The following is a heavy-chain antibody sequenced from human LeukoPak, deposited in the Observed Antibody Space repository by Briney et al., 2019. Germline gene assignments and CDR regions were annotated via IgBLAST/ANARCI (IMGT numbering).Heavy chain of an antibody. D-gene: IGHD2-15*01. CDR3: ARDLGRWLGSGSR. V-gene: IGHV4-61*02. Sequence: PSETLSLTCTVSGGSISSGSYYWSWIRQPAGKGLEWIGRIYTSGSTNYNPSLKSRVTISVDTSKNQFSLKLSSVTAADTAVYYCARDLGRWLGSGSRWGQGTLVTVSS. CDR1: GGSISSGSYY. CDR2: IYTSGST. J-gene: IGHJ4*02.